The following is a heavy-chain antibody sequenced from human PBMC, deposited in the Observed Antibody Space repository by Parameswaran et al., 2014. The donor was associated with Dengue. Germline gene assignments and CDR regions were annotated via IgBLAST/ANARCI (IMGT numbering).Heavy chain of an antibody. CDR2: ISSGGTTI. CDR3: ARDVGGIYGMGV. V-gene: IGHV3-48*03. Sequence: KWIRQPPGKGLEWVSSISSGGTTIYYADSVKGRFTISRDNAKNSLYLEMNSLRAEDTATYYCARDVGGIYGMGVWGHGTSVTVSS. D-gene: IGHD1-26*01. J-gene: IGHJ6*02.